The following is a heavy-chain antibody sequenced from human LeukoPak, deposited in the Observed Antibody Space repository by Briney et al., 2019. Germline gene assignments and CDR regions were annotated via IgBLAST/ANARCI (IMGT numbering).Heavy chain of an antibody. CDR1: GGSISSGDYY. J-gene: IGHJ4*02. CDR2: IYYSGST. Sequence: SETLSLTCAVSGGSISSGDYYWSWIRQPPGKGLEWIGYIYYSGSTSYNPSLKSQVTISVNTSKNQFSLKLTTVTATDTAVYYCARGPNYVWGSYRYFDYWGQGTLVTVSS. V-gene: IGHV4-30-4*01. CDR3: ARGPNYVWGSYRYFDY. D-gene: IGHD3-16*02.